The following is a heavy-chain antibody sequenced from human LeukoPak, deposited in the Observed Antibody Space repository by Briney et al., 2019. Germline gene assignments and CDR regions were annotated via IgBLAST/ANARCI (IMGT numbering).Heavy chain of an antibody. CDR3: ARDFVHYYDSSGFKDLGAFDI. Sequence: GASVKVSCKASGYSFTNYYMHWVRQAPGQGLEWMGIVNPSGGSTSYAQKFQGRVTMTRDMSTSTVYMELSSLRSEDTAVYYCARDFVHYYDSSGFKDLGAFDIWGQGTMVTVSS. V-gene: IGHV1-46*01. J-gene: IGHJ3*02. CDR1: GYSFTNYY. CDR2: VNPSGGST. D-gene: IGHD3-22*01.